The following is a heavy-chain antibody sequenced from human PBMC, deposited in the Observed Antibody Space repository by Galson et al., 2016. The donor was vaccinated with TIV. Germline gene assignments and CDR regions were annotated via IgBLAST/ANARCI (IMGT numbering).Heavy chain of an antibody. Sequence: CAISGDSVSSNSAAWNWLRQSPSRGLEWLGRTFYRSKWYNDYAPSVKSRITINPDTSKNQFSLQLNSVTPEDTAVYYCFQWLLDSWGPGTLATVSS. CDR3: FQWLLDS. CDR2: TFYRSKWYN. J-gene: IGHJ4*02. D-gene: IGHD3-22*01. CDR1: GDSVSSNSAA. V-gene: IGHV6-1*01.